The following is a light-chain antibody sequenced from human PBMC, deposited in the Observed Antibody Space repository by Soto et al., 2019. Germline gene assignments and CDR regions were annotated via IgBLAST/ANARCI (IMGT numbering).Light chain of an antibody. CDR3: SSYISSSTVDV. CDR2: EVS. J-gene: IGLJ1*01. Sequence: QSALTQPASVSGSPGQSITISCTGTSSDVGGFNYVSWYQQHPGKAPKLMIYEVSNRPSGVSNRFSGSKSGNTASLTISGLQAEDEADYYCSSYISSSTVDVFGTGTKLTVL. V-gene: IGLV2-14*01. CDR1: SSDVGGFNY.